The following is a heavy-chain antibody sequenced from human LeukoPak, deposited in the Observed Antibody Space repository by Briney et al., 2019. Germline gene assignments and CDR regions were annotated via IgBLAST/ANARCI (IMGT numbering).Heavy chain of an antibody. CDR2: IWYDGSNK. V-gene: IGHV3-33*01. CDR3: VRVLDY. CDR1: GFTFSSYG. Sequence: PGGSLRLSCAASGFTFSSYGMHWVRQAPGKGLEWVAVIWYDGSNKYYADSVKGRFTISRDNAKNSLFLQMNSLRAEDTAVYYCVRVLDYWGQGTLVTVSS. J-gene: IGHJ4*02.